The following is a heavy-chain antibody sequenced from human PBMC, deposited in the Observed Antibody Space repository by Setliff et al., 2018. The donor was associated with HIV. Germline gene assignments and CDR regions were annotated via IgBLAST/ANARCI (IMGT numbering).Heavy chain of an antibody. D-gene: IGHD6-13*01. CDR3: ARDIQAAGTGWFDP. CDR2: IYHSGST. CDR1: GGSISSHY. V-gene: IGHV4-59*11. J-gene: IGHJ5*02. Sequence: SETLSLTCTVSGGSISSHYWSWIRQPPGKGLEWIGYIYHSGSTYYNPSLKSRVTISLDTSKNQFSLKLSSVTAADTAVYYCARDIQAAGTGWFDPWGQGTLVTVSS.